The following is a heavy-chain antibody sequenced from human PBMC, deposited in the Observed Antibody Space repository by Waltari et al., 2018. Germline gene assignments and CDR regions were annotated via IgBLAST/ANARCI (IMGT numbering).Heavy chain of an antibody. CDR2: INPSGGST. J-gene: IGHJ6*03. Sequence: QVQLVQSGAEVKTPGASVKVSCKASGYTFTSYYMHWVRQAPGPGLEWMGIINPSGGSTSYAQKFQGRVTMTRDTSTSTVYMELSSLRSEDTAVYYCARDGRIAVAWDYYYYMDVWGKGTTVTVSS. CDR3: ARDGRIAVAWDYYYYMDV. D-gene: IGHD6-19*01. CDR1: GYTFTSYY. V-gene: IGHV1-46*01.